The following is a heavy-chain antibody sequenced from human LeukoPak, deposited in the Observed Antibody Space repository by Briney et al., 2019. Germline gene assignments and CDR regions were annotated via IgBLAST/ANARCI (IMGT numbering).Heavy chain of an antibody. Sequence: GGSLRLSCAASGNYWMHWVRQAPGKGLVWVSHINSDGSWTSYADSVKGRFTISKDNAKNTLYLQMNSLKTEDTAVYYCTTDRGINWGQGTLVTVSS. V-gene: IGHV3-74*01. CDR1: GNYW. CDR2: INSDGSWT. CDR3: TTDRGIN. D-gene: IGHD3-16*01. J-gene: IGHJ4*02.